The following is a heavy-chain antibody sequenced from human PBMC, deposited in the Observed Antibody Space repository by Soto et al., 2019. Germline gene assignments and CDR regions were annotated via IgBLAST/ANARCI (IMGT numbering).Heavy chain of an antibody. CDR3: ARGDIVVVPAATLNYNWFDP. J-gene: IGHJ5*02. CDR2: IIPIFGTA. V-gene: IGHV1-69*13. D-gene: IGHD2-2*01. Sequence: GASVKVSCKASGGTFGSYAISWVRQAPGQGLEWMGGIIPIFGTANYAQKFQGRVTITADESTSTAYMELSSLRSEDTAVYYCARGDIVVVPAATLNYNWFDPWGQGTLVTVSS. CDR1: GGTFGSYA.